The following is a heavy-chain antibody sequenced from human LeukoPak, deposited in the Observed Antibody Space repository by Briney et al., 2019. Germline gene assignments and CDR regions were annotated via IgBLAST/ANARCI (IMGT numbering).Heavy chain of an antibody. Sequence: SETLSLTCTVSGGSISTYYWSRIRQPARKGLEWIGRLYTSGSTNYNPSLKSLGTMSVDTSKNHFSLKLSSVTAADTAVYYCARDRVDSSGYYYYYGMDVWGQGTTVTVSS. CDR3: ARDRVDSSGYYYYYGMDV. V-gene: IGHV4-4*07. J-gene: IGHJ6*02. CDR2: LYTSGST. D-gene: IGHD3-22*01. CDR1: GGSISTYY.